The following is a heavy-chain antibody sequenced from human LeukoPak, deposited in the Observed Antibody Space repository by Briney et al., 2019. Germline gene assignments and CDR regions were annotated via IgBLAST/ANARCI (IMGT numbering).Heavy chain of an antibody. D-gene: IGHD6-19*01. CDR3: ASQESSGWYGWFDP. CDR1: GFTFSSNY. CDR2: IYSGGST. J-gene: IGHJ5*02. V-gene: IGHV3-66*02. Sequence: GGSRRLSCAASGFTFSSNYMSWVRQAPGKGLEWVSVIYSGGSTYYADSVKGRFTISRDNSKNTLYLQMNSLRAEDTAVYYCASQESSGWYGWFDPWGQGTLVTVSS.